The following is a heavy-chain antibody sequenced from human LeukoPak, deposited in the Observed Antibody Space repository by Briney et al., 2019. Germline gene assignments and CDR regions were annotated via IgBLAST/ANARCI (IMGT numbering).Heavy chain of an antibody. Sequence: SETLSLTCTVSGGSISSYHWSWIRQPPGKGLEWIGYIYYSGSNNYNTSLKSRVTIPVKQSKNQSFLTLSSLTTADPAVFYFARGNPEENKQKLRYFDWLGGYYYYYMDVWGKGTTVTVSS. J-gene: IGHJ6*03. CDR2: IYYSGSN. D-gene: IGHD3-9*01. CDR1: GGSISSYH. CDR3: ARGNPEENKQKLRYFDWLGGYYYYYMDV. V-gene: IGHV4-59*01.